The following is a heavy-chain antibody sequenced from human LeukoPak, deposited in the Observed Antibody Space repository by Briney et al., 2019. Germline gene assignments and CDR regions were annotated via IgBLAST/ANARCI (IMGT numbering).Heavy chain of an antibody. CDR1: GYTFTNYA. Sequence: GASVKVSCKGSGYTFTNYAVNWVRQAPGQRLEWLGWINPGNGDTKYSQNFQGRVTVTSDTSAATAYVELNSLTSEDTAVYYCARERWHCRVNCYSVYYYALDVWGQGTTVTVSS. D-gene: IGHD2-15*01. CDR2: INPGNGDT. J-gene: IGHJ6*02. V-gene: IGHV1-3*01. CDR3: ARERWHCRVNCYSVYYYALDV.